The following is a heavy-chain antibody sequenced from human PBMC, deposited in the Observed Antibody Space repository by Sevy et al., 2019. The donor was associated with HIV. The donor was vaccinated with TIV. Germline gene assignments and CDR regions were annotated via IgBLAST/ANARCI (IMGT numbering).Heavy chain of an antibody. Sequence: GESLKISCAASGFSFSTYTMNWVRQAPGKGLEWISYIRGNSDTIYYADSVKGRFTISRDNAKSSLYLQMDSLRAEDTAVYYCARIDSTAYIPGYFDYWGQGALVTVSS. CDR2: IRGNSDTI. V-gene: IGHV3-48*01. CDR3: ARIDSTAYIPGYFDY. D-gene: IGHD6-25*01. J-gene: IGHJ4*02. CDR1: GFSFSTYT.